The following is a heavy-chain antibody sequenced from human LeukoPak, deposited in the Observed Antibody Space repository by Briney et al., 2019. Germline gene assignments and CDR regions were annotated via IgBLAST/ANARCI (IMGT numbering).Heavy chain of an antibody. J-gene: IGHJ4*02. CDR3: AKSGHTGGWYWLEY. D-gene: IGHD6-19*01. Sequence: GGSLRLSCAASGFIFDVYSMHWVRQAPGKGLEWVPGISWNSGSIDYADSVKGRFAISRDNAKKSLYLQMNSLRAEDTALYYCAKSGHTGGWYWLEYWGQGSLVTV. CDR1: GFIFDVYS. CDR2: ISWNSGSI. V-gene: IGHV3-9*01.